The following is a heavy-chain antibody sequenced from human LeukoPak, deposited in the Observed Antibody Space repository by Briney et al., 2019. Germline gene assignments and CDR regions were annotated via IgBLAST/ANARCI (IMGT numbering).Heavy chain of an antibody. CDR3: AKGTSTVTDVDN. D-gene: IGHD4-17*01. V-gene: IGHV3-23*01. CDR1: GFTFSNYA. Sequence: GGSLRLSCAASGFTFSNYAMSWVRQAPGKGLEWVSSISGSGISTYYADSVNGRFTISRDNSKNTLYLQMNGLRAEDTAVYYCAKGTSTVTDVDNWGQGTLVTVSS. J-gene: IGHJ4*02. CDR2: ISGSGIST.